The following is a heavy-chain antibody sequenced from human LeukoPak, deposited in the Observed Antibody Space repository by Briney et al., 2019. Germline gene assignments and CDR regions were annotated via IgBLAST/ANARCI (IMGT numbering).Heavy chain of an antibody. CDR3: VKSDWFDP. V-gene: IGHV3-23*01. J-gene: IGHJ5*02. Sequence: PGGTLRLSCAASGFTFSSYGMSWVRQAPGKGLEWVSAIRGSGGSTYYADSVKGRFTISRDNSKNSLYLQLNSLRAEDTAVYYCVKSDWFDPWGQGTLVTVSS. CDR2: IRGSGGST. CDR1: GFTFSSYG.